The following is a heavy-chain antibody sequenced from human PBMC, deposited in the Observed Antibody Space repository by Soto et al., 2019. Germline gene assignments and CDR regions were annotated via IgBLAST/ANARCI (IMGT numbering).Heavy chain of an antibody. CDR1: GFTFSTYG. CDR3: ANDMVHMGMVFDL. D-gene: IGHD3-10*01. V-gene: IGHV3-30*18. CDR2: VSFDGSKK. Sequence: QEQLVESGGGVVQPGRSLRLSCVVSGFTFSTYGMHWVRQAPGKGLEWVAVVSFDGSKKYTTDSVKGRFTISRDNSKNTLPLQMNNLRPDATAVYYCANDMVHMGMVFDLWGQGTLVTVSS. J-gene: IGHJ4*02.